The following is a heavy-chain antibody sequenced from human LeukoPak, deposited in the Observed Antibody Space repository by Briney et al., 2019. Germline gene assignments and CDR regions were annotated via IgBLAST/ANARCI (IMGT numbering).Heavy chain of an antibody. Sequence: KPSETLSLTCTVSGGSISSSSYYWGWIRQPPGKGLEWIGNIYYSRSTYYSPSLKSRVTISVDTSKNQFSLKLSSVTAADTAVYYCARHALLDLLGRWLRFRALHWFDPWGQGTLVTVSS. CDR2: IYYSRST. CDR3: ARHALLDLLGRWLRFRALHWFDP. V-gene: IGHV4-39*01. D-gene: IGHD5-12*01. CDR1: GGSISSSSYY. J-gene: IGHJ5*02.